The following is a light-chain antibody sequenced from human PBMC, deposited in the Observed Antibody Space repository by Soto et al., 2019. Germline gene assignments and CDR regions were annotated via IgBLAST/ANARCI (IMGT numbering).Light chain of an antibody. CDR3: SSYTSSSFYV. CDR1: SSDVGGYNY. Sequence: QSALTQPASVSGSPGQSITISCTGTSSDVGGYNYVSWYQQHPGKAPKLVIYDVSNRPSGVSSRFSGSKSGNTASLTISGLQAEDEADYYCSSYTSSSFYVFGTGTKVTVL. V-gene: IGLV2-14*01. CDR2: DVS. J-gene: IGLJ1*01.